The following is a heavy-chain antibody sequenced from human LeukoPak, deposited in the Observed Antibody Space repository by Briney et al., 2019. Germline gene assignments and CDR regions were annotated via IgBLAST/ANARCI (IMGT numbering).Heavy chain of an antibody. Sequence: GESLRLSCAASGFTFSTYSMNWVRQAPGKGLEWVSSISSSSDYIYYADSVKGRFTISRDNAKNSVYLQMNSLRVEDTAVYYCARTPRGGVTAIYWGQGTLVTVSS. CDR2: ISSSSDYI. CDR1: GFTFSTYS. V-gene: IGHV3-21*01. J-gene: IGHJ4*02. CDR3: ARTPRGGVTAIY. D-gene: IGHD2-21*02.